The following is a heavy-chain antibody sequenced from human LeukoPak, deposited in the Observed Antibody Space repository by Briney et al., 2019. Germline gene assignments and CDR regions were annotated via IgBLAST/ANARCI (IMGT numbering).Heavy chain of an antibody. D-gene: IGHD3/OR15-3a*01. Sequence: PSETLSLTCAVSGASISSHYWSWIRQPPGKGLERIGYTSGSISDNPSLKSRVAVSVDPSQNQVSLSLTSVTAVDTAVYYCARVLAIFGLDTTDFYMDVWGKGTTVTVSS. J-gene: IGHJ6*03. V-gene: IGHV4-59*11. CDR3: ARVLAIFGLDTTDFYMDV. CDR2: TSGSI. CDR1: GASISSHY.